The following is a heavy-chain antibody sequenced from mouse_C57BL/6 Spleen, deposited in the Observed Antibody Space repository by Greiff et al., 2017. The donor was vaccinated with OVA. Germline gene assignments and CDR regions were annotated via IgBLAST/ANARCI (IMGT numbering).Heavy chain of an antibody. CDR3: ARAFYYYGREAFAY. D-gene: IGHD1-1*01. CDR1: GYTFTDYN. CDR2: INPNNGGT. V-gene: IGHV1-18*01. J-gene: IGHJ3*01. Sequence: EVQLQQSGPELVKPGASVKIPCKASGYTFTDYNMDWVKQSHGKSLEWIGDINPNNGGTIYNQKFKGKATLTVDKSSSTAYMELRSLTSEDTAVYYCARAFYYYGREAFAYWGQGTLVTVSA.